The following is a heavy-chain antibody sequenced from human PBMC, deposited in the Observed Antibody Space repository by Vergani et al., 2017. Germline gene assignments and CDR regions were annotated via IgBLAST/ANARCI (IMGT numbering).Heavy chain of an antibody. CDR1: GYTFTSYY. J-gene: IGHJ6*02. CDR2: INPSGGST. Sequence: QVQLVQSGAEVKKPGASVKVSCKASGYTFTSYYMHWVRQAPGQGLEWMGIINPSGGSTSYAQKFQGRVTMTRDTSTSTVYMELSSLRSEDTAVYYCARGHYGSGSSIKPSYYYYGMDVWGQGTTVTVSS. V-gene: IGHV1-46*01. D-gene: IGHD3-10*01. CDR3: ARGHYGSGSSIKPSYYYYGMDV.